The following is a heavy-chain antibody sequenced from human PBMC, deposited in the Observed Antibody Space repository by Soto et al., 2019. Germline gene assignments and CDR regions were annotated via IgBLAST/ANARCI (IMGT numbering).Heavy chain of an antibody. D-gene: IGHD5-12*01. CDR2: ISGSGGST. CDR1: GFTFSSYA. V-gene: IGHV3-23*01. J-gene: IGHJ6*03. CDR3: AKVTRDIVARKGYYYYYMDV. Sequence: EVQLLESGGGLVQPGGSLRLSCAASGFTFSSYAMSWVRQAPGKGLEWVSAISGSGGSTYYADSVKGRFTISRDNSKNTLYLQMNSLRAEDTAVYYCAKVTRDIVARKGYYYYYMDVWGKGTTVTVSS.